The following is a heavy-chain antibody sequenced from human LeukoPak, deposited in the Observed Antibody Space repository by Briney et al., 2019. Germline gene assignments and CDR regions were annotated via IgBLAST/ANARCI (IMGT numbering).Heavy chain of an antibody. D-gene: IGHD3-10*01. CDR2: IIPILGIA. V-gene: IGHV1-69*04. CDR1: GGTFSSYA. J-gene: IGHJ6*02. CDR3: ARDLGYGSGSQMGYYYGMDV. Sequence: SVKVSCKASGGTFSSYAISWVRQAPGQGLEWMGRIIPILGIANYAQKFQGRVTITADKSTSTAYMELSSLRSEDTAVYYCARDLGYGSGSQMGYYYGMDVWGQGTTVTVSS.